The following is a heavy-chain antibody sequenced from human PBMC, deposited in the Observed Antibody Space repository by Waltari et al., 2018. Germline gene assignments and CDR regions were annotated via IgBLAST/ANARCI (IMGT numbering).Heavy chain of an antibody. Sequence: EVQLVESGGGLVQPGGSLRLSCAASGFTFSSYSMNWVRQAPGKGLEWVSYMMRSSSTIYYADSGKGRFTISRDNAKNSLYLQMNSLRAEDTAVYYCARGPTTGGDYWGQGTLVTVSS. D-gene: IGHD5-12*01. CDR3: ARGPTTGGDY. J-gene: IGHJ4*02. V-gene: IGHV3-48*04. CDR1: GFTFSSYS. CDR2: MMRSSSTI.